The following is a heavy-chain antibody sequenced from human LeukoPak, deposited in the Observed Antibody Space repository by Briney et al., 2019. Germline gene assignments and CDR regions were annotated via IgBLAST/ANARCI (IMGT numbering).Heavy chain of an antibody. Sequence: GGSLRLSCAASGFTFSTYAMSWIRQAPGKGLEWVSYISSSSSPIYYADSVKGRFTISRDNAKNSLYLQMNSLRDEDTAVYYCARDRLAPYWYFDLWGRGTLVTVAS. CDR3: ARDRLAPYWYFDL. J-gene: IGHJ2*01. CDR1: GFTFSTYA. V-gene: IGHV3-48*02. D-gene: IGHD3-9*01. CDR2: ISSSSSPI.